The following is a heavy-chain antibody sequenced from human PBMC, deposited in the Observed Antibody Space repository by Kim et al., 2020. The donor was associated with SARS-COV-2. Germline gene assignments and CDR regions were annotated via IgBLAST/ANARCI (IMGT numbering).Heavy chain of an antibody. CDR2: VWAGGRI. D-gene: IGHD1-26*01. CDR3: ARDRRPYSWNDHGHWYFDV. V-gene: IGHV4-59*11. J-gene: IGHJ2*01. Sequence: SQTLSLTCSISGASITSHYWNWIRRPPGKGLEWIGCVWAGGRIKYNPSLKSRVTISGETSTNQFTLMLNSVTAADTAVYYCARDRRPYSWNDHGHWYFDV. CDR1: GASITSHY.